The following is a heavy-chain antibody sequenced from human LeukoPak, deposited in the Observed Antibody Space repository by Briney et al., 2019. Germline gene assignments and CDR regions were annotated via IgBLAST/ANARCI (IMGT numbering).Heavy chain of an antibody. CDR3: ARRGSIAAAGMNWFDP. CDR1: GYSFTSYW. Sequence: GESLQISCKGSGYSFTSYWIGWVRQLPGKGLEWMGIIYPGDSDTRYSPSFQGQVTISADKSISTAYLQWSSLKASDTAMYYCARRGSIAAAGMNWFDPWGQGTLVTVSS. J-gene: IGHJ5*02. D-gene: IGHD6-13*01. CDR2: IYPGDSDT. V-gene: IGHV5-51*01.